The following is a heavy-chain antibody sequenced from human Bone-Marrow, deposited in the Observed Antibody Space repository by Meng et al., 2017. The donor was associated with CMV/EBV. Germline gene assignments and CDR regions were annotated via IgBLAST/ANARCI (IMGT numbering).Heavy chain of an antibody. D-gene: IGHD5-18*01. CDR2: IYYSGST. CDR1: GGSVSSGSYY. Sequence: PETLSLTCTVSGGSVSSGSYYWSWIRQPPGKGLEWIGYIYYSGSTNYNPSLKSRVTISVDTSKNQFSLKLSSVTAVDTAVYYCARSYIYSYGYDWYYYYGMDVWGQGTTVTVSS. CDR3: ARSYIYSYGYDWYYYYGMDV. V-gene: IGHV4-61*01. J-gene: IGHJ6*02.